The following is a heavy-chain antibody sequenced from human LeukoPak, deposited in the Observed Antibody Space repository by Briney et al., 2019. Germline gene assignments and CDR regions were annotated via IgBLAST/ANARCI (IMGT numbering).Heavy chain of an antibody. CDR1: GFTFSRFW. CDR2: IDQDERTI. Sequence: GGSLRLSCAASGFTFSRFWMSWVRQAPGKGLEWVASIDQDERTIRYVDSVRGRLTISRDDAKNSLFLQMDSLRAEDTAVYYCARATFTKDGYSSGWFDYWGQGTLVTVSS. D-gene: IGHD6-19*01. J-gene: IGHJ4*02. V-gene: IGHV3-7*04. CDR3: ARATFTKDGYSSGWFDY.